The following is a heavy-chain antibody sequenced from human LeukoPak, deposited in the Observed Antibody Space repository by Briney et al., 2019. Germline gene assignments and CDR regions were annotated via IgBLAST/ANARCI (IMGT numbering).Heavy chain of an antibody. CDR3: AKGYCSSTSCIFDY. CDR1: GFTFSSYA. V-gene: IGHV3-9*03. CDR2: ISWNSGSI. J-gene: IGHJ4*02. Sequence: PGGSLRLSSAASGFTFSSYAMSWVRQAPGKGLEWVSGISWNSGSIGYADSVKGRFTISRDNAKNSLYLQMNSLRAEDMALYYCAKGYCSSTSCIFDYWGQGTLVTVSS. D-gene: IGHD2-2*01.